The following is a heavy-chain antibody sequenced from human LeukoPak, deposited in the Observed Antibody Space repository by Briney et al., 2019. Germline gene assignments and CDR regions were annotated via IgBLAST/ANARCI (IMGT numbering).Heavy chain of an antibody. J-gene: IGHJ2*01. CDR3: AKAVGFWDFDL. CDR1: GFTSSSYA. V-gene: IGHV3-23*01. Sequence: GGSLRLSCADPGFTSSSYAMCWGRQAPGEGLEWVSAISGSGGSTYYADSVKGRFTISRDNSKNTLYLQMNSLRAEDTAVYYCAKAVGFWDFDLWGRGTLVTVSS. CDR2: ISGSGGST. D-gene: IGHD1-26*01.